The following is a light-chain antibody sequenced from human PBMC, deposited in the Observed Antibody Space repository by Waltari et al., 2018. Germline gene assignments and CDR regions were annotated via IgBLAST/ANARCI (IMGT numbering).Light chain of an antibody. CDR3: HSRDASGVGGS. CDR2: DKN. V-gene: IGLV3-19*01. CDR1: SLRSYY. Sequence: SSELTQDPAVSVAMGQTVRITCQGDSLRSYYASWYQQRQGQAPILVMDDKNNRPSGVPDRFSGSTSDNTASLTITGAQAEDEASYYCHSRDASGVGGSFGGGTKLTVL. J-gene: IGLJ2*01.